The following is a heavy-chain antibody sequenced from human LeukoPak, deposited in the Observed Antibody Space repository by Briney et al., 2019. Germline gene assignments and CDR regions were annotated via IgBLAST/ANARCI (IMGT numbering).Heavy chain of an antibody. Sequence: GGSLRLSCAASGFTFSSYAMSWVRQAPGKGLEWVSAISGSGGSTYYADSVKGRFTISRDNAKNSLYLQMNSLRAEDTALYYCARGTDSSGYYIDYWGQGTLVTVSS. D-gene: IGHD3-22*01. CDR1: GFTFSSYA. CDR2: ISGSGGST. V-gene: IGHV3-23*01. CDR3: ARGTDSSGYYIDY. J-gene: IGHJ4*02.